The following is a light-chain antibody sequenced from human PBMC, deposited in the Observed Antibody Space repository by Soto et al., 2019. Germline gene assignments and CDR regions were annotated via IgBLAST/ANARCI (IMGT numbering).Light chain of an antibody. V-gene: IGKV1-12*01. Sequence: DIQMSQSPSSVSASVGDTVTITCRASQGINNWLAWYQQKPGKAPNLLIYAASRLPSGVPSRFSGSGSGTDFTLTISSLQPEDFATYYCQQGDSFPIAFGQGTRLEMK. CDR2: AAS. CDR3: QQGDSFPIA. CDR1: QGINNW. J-gene: IGKJ5*01.